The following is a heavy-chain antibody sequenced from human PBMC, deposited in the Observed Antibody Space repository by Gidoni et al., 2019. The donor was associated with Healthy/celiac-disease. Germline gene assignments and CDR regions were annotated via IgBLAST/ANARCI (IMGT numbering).Heavy chain of an antibody. CDR3: ARQPDAGCSGGSCWLDYYYYGMDV. CDR2: IYYSGST. CDR1: GGSISSYY. V-gene: IGHV4-59*08. D-gene: IGHD2-15*01. Sequence: QVQLQESGPGLVKPSETLSLTCTVSGGSISSYYWSWIRQPPGKGLEWIGYIYYSGSTNYNPSLKSRVTISVDTSKNQFSLKLSSVTAADTAVYYCARQPDAGCSGGSCWLDYYYYGMDVWGQGTTVTVSS. J-gene: IGHJ6*02.